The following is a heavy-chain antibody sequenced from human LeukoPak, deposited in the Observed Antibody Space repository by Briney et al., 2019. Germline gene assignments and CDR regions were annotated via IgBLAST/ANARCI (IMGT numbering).Heavy chain of an antibody. V-gene: IGHV3-7*01. J-gene: IGHJ4*02. D-gene: IGHD6-13*01. CDR2: TKYDGSEK. CDR1: GFTFSSYW. Sequence: GGSLRLSCAASGFTFSSYWMSWVRQAPGKGLEWVANTKYDGSEKYYVDSVKGRFTISRDNAKNSLYLQMNSLRAEDTAVYYCARDIEAAGLFLDYWGQGTLVTVSS. CDR3: ARDIEAAGLFLDY.